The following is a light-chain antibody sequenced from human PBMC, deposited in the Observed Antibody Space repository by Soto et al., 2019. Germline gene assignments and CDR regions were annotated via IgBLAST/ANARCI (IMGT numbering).Light chain of an antibody. J-gene: IGLJ1*01. V-gene: IGLV4-60*02. CDR2: LEGSGSY. CDR3: ETWDSNIFYV. Sequence: QSVLTQSSSASASLGSSVKLTCTLISGHSSYIIAWHQQQPGKAPRYLMKLEGSGSYNKGSGVPDRFSGSSSGADRYLTISNLQFEDEADYYCETWDSNIFYVFGTRTKLTVL. CDR1: SGHSSYI.